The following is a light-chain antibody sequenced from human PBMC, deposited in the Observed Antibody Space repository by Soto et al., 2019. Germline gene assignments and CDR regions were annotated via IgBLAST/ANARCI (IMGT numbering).Light chain of an antibody. J-gene: IGKJ1*01. CDR3: QQCNNYPWT. CDR2: KAS. CDR1: QDINNC. Sequence: DIQMTQSPSTLSASVGDRVTITCRASQDINNCLAWYQQKPGKAPNLLIYKASSLESGVPSRFSGSGSGTEFTLTISSLQPDDSAPYYCQQCNNYPWTFGQGTKVEVK. V-gene: IGKV1-5*03.